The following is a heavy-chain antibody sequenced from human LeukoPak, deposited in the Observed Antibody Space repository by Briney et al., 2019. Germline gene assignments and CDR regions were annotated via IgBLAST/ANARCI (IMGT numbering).Heavy chain of an antibody. CDR1: GGTFISYA. CDR2: IIPIFGTA. J-gene: IGHJ4*02. D-gene: IGHD3-9*01. CDR3: ARDFYDILTGPWQTRTMEYYFDY. Sequence: SVKVSCKASGGTFISYAISWVRQAPGQGLEWMGGIIPIFGTANYAQKFQGRVTITADESTSTAYMELSSLRSEDTAVYYCARDFYDILTGPWQTRTMEYYFDYWGQGTLVTVSS. V-gene: IGHV1-69*13.